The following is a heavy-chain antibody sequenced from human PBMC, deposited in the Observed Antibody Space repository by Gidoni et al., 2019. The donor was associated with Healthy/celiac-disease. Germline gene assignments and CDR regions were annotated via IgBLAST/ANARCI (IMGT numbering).Heavy chain of an antibody. CDR2: IYHSGST. J-gene: IGHJ4*02. V-gene: IGHV4-38-2*01. D-gene: IGHD6-19*01. CDR1: GYSISSGYY. CDR3: ARSPGIAVAGHTDH. Sequence: QVQLQESGPGLVKPSETLSLTCAVSGYSISSGYYWGWIRQPPGKGLEWIGSIYHSGSTYYNPSLKSRVTISVDTSKNQFSLKLSSVTAADTAVYYCARSPGIAVAGHTDHWGQGTLVTVSS.